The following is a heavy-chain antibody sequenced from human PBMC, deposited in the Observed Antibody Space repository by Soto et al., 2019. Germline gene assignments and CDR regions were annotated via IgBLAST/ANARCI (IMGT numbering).Heavy chain of an antibody. J-gene: IGHJ4*02. Sequence: SETLSLTCSVSGGSVSSGSYYWSWIRQPPGKGLEWIGYVYYSGGTNYNPSLKSRVTMSVDTSKNQFSLKLSSVTAADAAVYYCARILRSTAVDYWGQGTLVTVSS. V-gene: IGHV4-61*01. CDR2: VYYSGGT. D-gene: IGHD2-15*01. CDR3: ARILRSTAVDY. CDR1: GGSVSSGSYY.